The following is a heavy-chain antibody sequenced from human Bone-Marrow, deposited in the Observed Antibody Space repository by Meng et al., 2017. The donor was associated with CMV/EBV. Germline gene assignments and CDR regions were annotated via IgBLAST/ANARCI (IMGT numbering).Heavy chain of an antibody. CDR1: GFTFSSYA. J-gene: IGHJ1*01. Sequence: GGSLRLSCAASGFTFSSYAMSWVRQAPGKGLEWVSAISGSGGSTYYADSVKGRFTISRDNSKNTLYLQMNSLRAEDTAVYYCARADRYCSSTSCYFRHWGQGTRVTGYS. D-gene: IGHD2-2*01. CDR2: ISGSGGST. V-gene: IGHV3-23*01. CDR3: ARADRYCSSTSCYFRH.